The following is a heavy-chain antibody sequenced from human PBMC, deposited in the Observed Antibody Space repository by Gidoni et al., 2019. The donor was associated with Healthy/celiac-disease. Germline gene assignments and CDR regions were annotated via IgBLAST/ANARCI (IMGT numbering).Heavy chain of an antibody. CDR1: GGSISSSSYY. CDR3: ARDRNGDYVFDY. V-gene: IGHV4-39*07. D-gene: IGHD4-17*01. J-gene: IGHJ4*02. Sequence: QLQLQASGPGLVEPSETLSLTCTVYGGSISSSSYYWGWIRQPPGKGLEWIGSIYYSGSPSYNPSLKSRVTISVDTSKNQFSLKLSSVTAADTAVYYCARDRNGDYVFDYWGQGTLVTVSS. CDR2: IYYSGSP.